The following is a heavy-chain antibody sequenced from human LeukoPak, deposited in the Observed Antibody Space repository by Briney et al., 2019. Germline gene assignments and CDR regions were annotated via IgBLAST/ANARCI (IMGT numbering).Heavy chain of an antibody. CDR3: ARDRGLLGVATAGLYYYYGMDG. J-gene: IGHJ6*02. Sequence: GGCLRLACAASGFTFSSYDIHWVRQATGRGLEWVSAIVTAGDTYYPGSVQGRFTIARDNAKSSLYLQMNSLRAVDTAVYYCARDRGLLGVATAGLYYYYGMDGWGQGTTVTVSS. D-gene: IGHD6-13*01. CDR2: IVTAGDT. V-gene: IGHV3-13*01. CDR1: GFTFSSYD.